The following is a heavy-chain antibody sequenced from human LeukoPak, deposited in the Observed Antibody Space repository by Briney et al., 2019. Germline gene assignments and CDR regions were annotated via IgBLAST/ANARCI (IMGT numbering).Heavy chain of an antibody. CDR2: IYHSGNT. CDR1: GDSISSGFY. Sequence: SETLSLTCTASGDSISSGFYWGFIRKPPGNGLEWIGSIYHSGNTYYNPSLKTRVTISVDTSKNQFSLNLTSVTAADTAVYYCARDRGYYFDNWGQGTQVTVSS. CDR3: ARDRGYYFDN. V-gene: IGHV4-38-2*02. J-gene: IGHJ4*02. D-gene: IGHD3-16*01.